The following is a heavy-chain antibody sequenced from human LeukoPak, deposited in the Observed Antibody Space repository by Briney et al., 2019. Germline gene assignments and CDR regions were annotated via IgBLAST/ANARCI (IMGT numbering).Heavy chain of an antibody. D-gene: IGHD2-15*01. V-gene: IGHV4-39*01. CDR2: IYYSGST. CDR3: ARLDGYCSGGSCYSVSFVDP. J-gene: IGHJ5*02. CDR1: GGSISSSNYY. Sequence: PSETLSLTCTVSGGSISSSNYYWGWIRQPPGKGLEWIVSIYYSGSTYDNPSLKSRVTISVDPSKTQFSLKLSSVTAADTAVYYCARLDGYCSGGSCYSVSFVDPWGQGTLVTVSS.